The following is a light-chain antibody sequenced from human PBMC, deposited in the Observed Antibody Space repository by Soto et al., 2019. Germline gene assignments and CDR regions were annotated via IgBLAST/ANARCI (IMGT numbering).Light chain of an antibody. J-gene: IGLJ2*01. CDR2: EVI. CDR3: STYTSASTS. V-gene: IGLV2-14*01. CDR1: EVGAHRF. Sequence: QSVLTQPASVSGSPGQSITISCTGTEVGAHRFVSWYQQVPGTAPKLLIYEVIKRPSGISPRFSGSKAGHTASLTISGLQADDEAEYFCSTYTSASTSFGGGTKLTVL.